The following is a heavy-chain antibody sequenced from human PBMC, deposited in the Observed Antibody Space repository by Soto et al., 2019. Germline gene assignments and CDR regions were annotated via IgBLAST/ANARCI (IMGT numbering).Heavy chain of an antibody. CDR3: SIPATGSPYDAFEI. D-gene: IGHD2-2*02. CDR2: IDPSDSST. Sequence: GESLKISCKGSGFRFTSYWISWVRQMPGKGLEWMGRIDPSDSSTKYSPSFQGHVTISADKSISTAFLQWSSLKASDIAMYYCSIPATGSPYDAFEIWGQGTMVTVSS. CDR1: GFRFTSYW. J-gene: IGHJ3*02. V-gene: IGHV5-10-1*01.